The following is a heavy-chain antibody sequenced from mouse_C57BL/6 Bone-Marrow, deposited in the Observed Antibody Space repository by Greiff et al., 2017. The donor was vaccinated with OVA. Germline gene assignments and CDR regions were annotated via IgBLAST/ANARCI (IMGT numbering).Heavy chain of an antibody. V-gene: IGHV1-84*01. CDR3: ARAVYYYGSSYVYAMDY. J-gene: IGHJ4*01. CDR1: GYTFTDYY. CDR2: IYPGSGNT. Sequence: QLVESGPELVKPGASVKISCKASGYTFTDYYINWVKQRPGQGLEWIGWIYPGSGNTKYNEKFKGKATLTVDTSSSTAYMQLSSLTSEDSAVYFCARAVYYYGSSYVYAMDYWGQGTSVTVSS. D-gene: IGHD1-1*01.